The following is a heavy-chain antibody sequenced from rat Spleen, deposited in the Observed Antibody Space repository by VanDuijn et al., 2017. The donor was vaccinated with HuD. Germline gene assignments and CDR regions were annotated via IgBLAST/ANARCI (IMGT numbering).Heavy chain of an antibody. D-gene: IGHD2-7*01. Sequence: EVQLVESGGGLVQPGRSLKLSCAASGFTFSNYYMAWVRQAPTKGLEWVASITNASGRPYYPDSVKGRFTISRDIAKSTLYLQMDSLRSEDMATYYCVRQGYLRDWYFDFWGPGTMVTVSS. J-gene: IGHJ1*01. CDR1: GFTFSNYY. V-gene: IGHV5-25*01. CDR3: VRQGYLRDWYFDF. CDR2: ITNASGRP.